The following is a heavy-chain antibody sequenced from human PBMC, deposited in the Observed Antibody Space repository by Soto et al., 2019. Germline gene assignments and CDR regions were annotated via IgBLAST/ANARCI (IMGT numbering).Heavy chain of an antibody. Sequence: QVQLVQSGAEVKKPGSSVKVSCKASGGTFSSYAISWVRQAPGQGLEWMGGIIPIFGTANYAQKFQGRVTITADESTSTAYRELSSLRSEDTAVYYCARKYRYSGSYDYYYYGMDVWGQGTTFTVS. CDR3: ARKYRYSGSYDYYYYGMDV. D-gene: IGHD1-26*01. CDR1: GGTFSSYA. J-gene: IGHJ6*02. V-gene: IGHV1-69*01. CDR2: IIPIFGTA.